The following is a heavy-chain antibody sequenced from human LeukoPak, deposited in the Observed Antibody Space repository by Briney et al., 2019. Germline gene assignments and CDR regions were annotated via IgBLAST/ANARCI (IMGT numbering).Heavy chain of an antibody. Sequence: GGSLRLSYAASGFTFSSYEMNWVRQAPGKGLEWVSYISSSGSTIYYADSVKGRFTISRDNAKNSLYLQMNSLRAEDTAVYYCARVLTDYYYMDVWGKGTTVTISS. CDR2: ISSSGSTI. CDR3: ARVLTDYYYMDV. D-gene: IGHD1-14*01. V-gene: IGHV3-48*03. J-gene: IGHJ6*03. CDR1: GFTFSSYE.